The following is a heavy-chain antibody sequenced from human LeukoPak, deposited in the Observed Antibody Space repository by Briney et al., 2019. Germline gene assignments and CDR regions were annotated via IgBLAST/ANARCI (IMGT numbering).Heavy chain of an antibody. CDR2: VDTSGRT. CDR3: ARHWSHSVAQFGRYYWFDP. CDR1: GGXISGYY. D-gene: IGHD2-15*01. Sequence: SETLSLTCTVSGGXISGYYCSWIREPAGKGLEWIGHVDTSGRTNYNSSLMSRVTMSVDTSKNQFSLRLTPVTAADTAVYYCARHWSHSVAQFGRYYWFDPWGQGILVTVSS. J-gene: IGHJ5*02. V-gene: IGHV4-4*07.